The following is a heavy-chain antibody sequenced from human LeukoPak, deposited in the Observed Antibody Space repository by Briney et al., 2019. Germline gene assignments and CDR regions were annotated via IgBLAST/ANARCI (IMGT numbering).Heavy chain of an antibody. Sequence: SETLSLTCTVSGGSISSYYWSWIRQPPGKGLEWIGYIYYSGSTNYNPSLKSRVTISVDTSKNQFSLKLSSVTAADTAVYYRARRLSDYYDSSGSEFDYWGQGTLVTVSS. V-gene: IGHV4-59*01. CDR1: GGSISSYY. D-gene: IGHD3-22*01. CDR2: IYYSGST. J-gene: IGHJ4*02. CDR3: ARRLSDYYDSSGSEFDY.